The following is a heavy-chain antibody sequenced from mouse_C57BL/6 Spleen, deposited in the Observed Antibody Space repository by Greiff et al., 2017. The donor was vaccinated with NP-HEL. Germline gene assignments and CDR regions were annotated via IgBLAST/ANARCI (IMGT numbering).Heavy chain of an antibody. J-gene: IGHJ3*01. V-gene: IGHV1-76*01. CDR1: GYTFTDYY. D-gene: IGHD2-4*01. CDR3: ARREVYDYFWFAY. CDR2: IYPGSGNT. Sequence: VQLKESGAELVRPGASVKLSCKASGYTFTDYYINWVKQRPGQGLEWIARIYPGSGNTYYNEKFKGKATLTAEKSSSTAYMQLSSLTSEDSAVYFCARREVYDYFWFAYWGQATLVTVSA.